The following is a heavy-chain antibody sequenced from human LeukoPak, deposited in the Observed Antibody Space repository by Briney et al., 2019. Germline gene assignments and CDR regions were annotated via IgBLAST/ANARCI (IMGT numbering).Heavy chain of an antibody. D-gene: IGHD3-22*01. J-gene: IGHJ4*02. CDR2: ISSNGGST. CDR1: GITFSSYA. CDR3: ARGQTYYYGSSGYSRAPYFDY. V-gene: IGHV3-64*01. Sequence: GGSLRLSCAASGITFSSYAMHWVRQAPGKGLEYVSAISSNGGSTYYANSVKGRFTISRDNSKNTLYLQMGSLRAEDMAVYYCARGQTYYYGSSGYSRAPYFDYWGQGTLVTVSS.